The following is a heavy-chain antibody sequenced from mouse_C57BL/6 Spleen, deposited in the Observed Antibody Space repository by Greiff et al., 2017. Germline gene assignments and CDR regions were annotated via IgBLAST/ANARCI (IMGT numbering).Heavy chain of an antibody. D-gene: IGHD2-5*01. V-gene: IGHV1-55*01. CDR2: IYPGSGST. J-gene: IGHJ2*01. Sequence: QVQLQQSGAELVKPGASVKMSCKASGYTFTGYWITWVKQRPGQGLEWIGDIYPGSGSTNYNEKFKSKATLTVDTSSSTAYMQLSSLTSEDSAVYYCALYYSNYVIFDYWGQGTTLTVSS. CDR1: GYTFTGYW. CDR3: ALYYSNYVIFDY.